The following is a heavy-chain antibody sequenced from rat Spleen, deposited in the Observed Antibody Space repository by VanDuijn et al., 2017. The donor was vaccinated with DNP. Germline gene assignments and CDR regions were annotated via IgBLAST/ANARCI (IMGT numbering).Heavy chain of an antibody. V-gene: IGHV5-31*01. D-gene: IGHD4-1*01. CDR3: ARHVLPLRVWDY. CDR1: RFTFNNYW. CDR2: ITSSGGRT. Sequence: EVQLVESGGDLVQPGRSLKLSCVVSRFTFNNYWMTWFRQVPGKGLEWVASITSSGGRTYYPDSVKGRFTLSRDNAKSTLFLQMNSLRSEDMATYYCARHVLPLRVWDYWGQGVMVTVSS. J-gene: IGHJ2*01.